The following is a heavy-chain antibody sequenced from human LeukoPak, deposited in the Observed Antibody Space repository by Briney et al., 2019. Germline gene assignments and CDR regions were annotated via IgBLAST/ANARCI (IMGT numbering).Heavy chain of an antibody. D-gene: IGHD2-15*01. CDR1: GGSITSYY. CDR2: ISYSGST. CDR3: ASGGYCSSGSCYPNWFDP. Sequence: PSQTLSLTCSVSGGSITSYYWSWIRQPPGKGLEWIGYISYSGSTNYNPSLKSRVSISIDTSKNQFSLKLSSVTAADTAVYYCASGGYCSSGSCYPNWFDPWGQGTLVTVSS. J-gene: IGHJ5*02. V-gene: IGHV4-59*01.